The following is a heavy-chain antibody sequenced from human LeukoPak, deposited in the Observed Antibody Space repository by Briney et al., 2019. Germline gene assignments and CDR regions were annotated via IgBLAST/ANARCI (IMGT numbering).Heavy chain of an antibody. V-gene: IGHV6-1*01. CDR1: GDIFSSNSAA. J-gene: IGHJ5*02. Sequence: SQTLSLTCAIYGDIFSSNSAAWHWIRQSPSRGLEWLGRTSYGSKRYGEDAVSVKSRLSINPDTSKHQFSLQLNSVTSEDAAVYFCARESSWNYLTSWGQGTLVTVSS. CDR3: ARESSWNYLTS. CDR2: TSYGSKRYG. D-gene: IGHD1-7*01.